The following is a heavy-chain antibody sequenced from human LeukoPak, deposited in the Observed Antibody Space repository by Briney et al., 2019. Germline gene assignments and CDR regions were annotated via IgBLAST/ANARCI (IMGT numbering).Heavy chain of an antibody. D-gene: IGHD4-11*01. CDR2: ITLSSSEI. Sequence: GGSLRLSCAASGFTFSDYYMSWIRQAPGKGLEWVSFITLSSSEIFYADSVRGRFSISRDNAQNSLFLQMNSLRAEDTAVYYCVRGSGPTVAYYCMDVWGTGTTVSVSS. CDR3: VRGSGPTVAYYCMDV. CDR1: GFTFSDYY. J-gene: IGHJ6*03. V-gene: IGHV3-11*06.